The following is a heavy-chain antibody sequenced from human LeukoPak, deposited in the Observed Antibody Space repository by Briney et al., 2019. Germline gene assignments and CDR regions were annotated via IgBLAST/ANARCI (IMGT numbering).Heavy chain of an antibody. J-gene: IGHJ6*02. CDR2: ISYDGSNK. CDR3: AKDDVDTARYYYGMVV. D-gene: IGHD5-18*01. V-gene: IGHV3-30*18. Sequence: GGSLRLSCAASGFTFSSYGMHWVRQAPGKGPEWVAVISYDGSNKYYADSVKGRFTISRDNSKNTLYLQMNSLRAEDTAVYYCAKDDVDTARYYYGMVVWGQGTTVTVSS. CDR1: GFTFSSYG.